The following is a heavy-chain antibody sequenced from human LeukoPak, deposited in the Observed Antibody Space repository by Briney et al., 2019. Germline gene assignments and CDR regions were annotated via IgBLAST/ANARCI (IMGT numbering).Heavy chain of an antibody. CDR2: ISSSGSTI. J-gene: IGHJ3*02. V-gene: IGHV3-48*03. CDR1: GFTFSSYE. D-gene: IGHD6-19*01. Sequence: GGSLRLSCAASGFTFSSYEMNWVRQAPGKGLEWVSYISSSGSTIYYADSVKGGFTISRDNAKNSLYLQMNSLRAEDTAVYYCARGASVVAGSDNALDIWGQGTMVTVSS. CDR3: ARGASVVAGSDNALDI.